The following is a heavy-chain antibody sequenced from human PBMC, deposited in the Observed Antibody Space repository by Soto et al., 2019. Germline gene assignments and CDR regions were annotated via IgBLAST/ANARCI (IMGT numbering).Heavy chain of an antibody. Sequence: PSETLSLTCAVYGGSFSGYYWSWIRQPPGKGLEWIGEINHSGSTNYNPSLKSRVTISVDTSKNQCSLKLSSVTAADTAVYYCARGGGRTYYDFWSGYLYYYGMDVWGQGTTVTVSS. D-gene: IGHD3-3*01. CDR1: GGSFSGYY. CDR3: ARGGGRTYYDFWSGYLYYYGMDV. CDR2: INHSGST. V-gene: IGHV4-34*01. J-gene: IGHJ6*02.